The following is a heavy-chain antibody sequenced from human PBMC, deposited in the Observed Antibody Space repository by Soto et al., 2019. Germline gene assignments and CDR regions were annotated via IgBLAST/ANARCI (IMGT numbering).Heavy chain of an antibody. CDR2: IWYDGSNK. CDR1: GFTFSSYG. D-gene: IGHD1-1*01. Sequence: QVQLVESGGGVVQPGRSLRLSCAASGFTFSSYGMHWVRQAPGKGLEWVAVIWYDGSNKYYADSVKGRFTIYRDNSKNTLYLQMNSLRAEDTAVYYCARDPRVTGAYYYYYGMDVWGQGTTVTVSS. CDR3: ARDPRVTGAYYYYYGMDV. J-gene: IGHJ6*02. V-gene: IGHV3-33*01.